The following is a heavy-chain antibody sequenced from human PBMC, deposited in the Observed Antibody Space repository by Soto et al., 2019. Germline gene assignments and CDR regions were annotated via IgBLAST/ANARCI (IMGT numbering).Heavy chain of an antibody. CDR3: ARSQNSSTSLEIYYYYYYGMDV. V-gene: IGHV1-69*01. CDR1: GGTFSSYA. CDR2: SIPIAGTA. Sequence: QVQLVQSGAEVKKPGSSVKVSCKASGGTFSSYAISWVRQAPGQGLEWMGGSIPIAGTANYAQKLQGRVTITADESTSTAVMELSSLRSEDTAVYYCARSQNSSTSLEIYYYYYYGMDVWGQGTTVTVSS. J-gene: IGHJ6*02. D-gene: IGHD2-2*01.